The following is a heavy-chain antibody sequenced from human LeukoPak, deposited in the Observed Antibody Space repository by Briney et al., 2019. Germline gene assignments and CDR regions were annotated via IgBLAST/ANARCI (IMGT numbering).Heavy chain of an antibody. D-gene: IGHD3-22*01. J-gene: IGHJ5*02. Sequence: ASVKVSCKAPGYTFTSYYMHWVRQAPGQGLEWMGIINPSGGSTSYAQKFQGRVTMTRDTSTSTVYMELSSLRSEDTAVYYCARDREYYYDSSGYYPFSWGQGTLVTVSS. CDR3: ARDREYYYDSSGYYPFS. V-gene: IGHV1-46*01. CDR1: GYTFTSYY. CDR2: INPSGGST.